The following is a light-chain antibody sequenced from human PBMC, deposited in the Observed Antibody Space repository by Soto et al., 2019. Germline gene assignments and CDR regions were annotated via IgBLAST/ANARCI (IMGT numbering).Light chain of an antibody. Sequence: QSALTQPASVSGSPGQSITISCTGTSSDVGGYNYVSWYQQHPGKAPKLMIYEVSNRPSGVSNRFSGSKSGNTASLTISGLRAEDEADYYCSSYAGNKLLFGGGTKLTVL. CDR1: SSDVGGYNY. CDR2: EVS. CDR3: SSYAGNKLL. J-gene: IGLJ2*01. V-gene: IGLV2-14*01.